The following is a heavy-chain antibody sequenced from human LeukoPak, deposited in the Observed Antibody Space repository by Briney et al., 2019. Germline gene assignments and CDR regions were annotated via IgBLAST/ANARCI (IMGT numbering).Heavy chain of an antibody. CDR3: AREGGFRLRLVTEYFQH. V-gene: IGHV3-9*01. CDR1: GFTFDDYA. CDR2: ISWNSGSI. Sequence: GRSLRLSCAASGFTFDDYAMHWVRQAPGKGLEWVSGISWNSGSIGYADSVKGRFTISRDNAKNSLYLQMNSLRAEDTALYYCAREGGFRLRLVTEYFQHWGQGTLVTVSS. D-gene: IGHD6-19*01. J-gene: IGHJ1*01.